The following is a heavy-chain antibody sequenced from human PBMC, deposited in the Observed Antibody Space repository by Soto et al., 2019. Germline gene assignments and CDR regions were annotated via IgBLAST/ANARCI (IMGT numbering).Heavy chain of an antibody. CDR3: AREGGITGTVGY. V-gene: IGHV4-39*02. CDR1: GGSISSSSYY. CDR2: IYYSGST. Sequence: QLQLQESGPGLVKPSETLSLTCTVSGGSISSSSYYWGWIRQPPGKGLEWIGSIYYSGSTYYNPALKSRVAISVDTSKNQFSLKRSSVTAADTAVYYCAREGGITGTVGYWGQGTLVTVSS. D-gene: IGHD1-20*01. J-gene: IGHJ4*02.